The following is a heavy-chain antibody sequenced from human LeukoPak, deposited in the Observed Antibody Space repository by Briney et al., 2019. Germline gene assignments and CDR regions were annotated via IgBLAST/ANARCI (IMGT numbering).Heavy chain of an antibody. V-gene: IGHV5-51*01. CDR1: GYSFSNYW. J-gene: IGHJ4*02. Sequence: GESLKISCKGSGYSFSNYWIGWVRQMPGKGLEWTGIIYPGDSDTRYSPSFQGQVTISADKSISTAYLQWSSLKASDTAMYYCARERQWLVPDYWGQGTLVTVSS. CDR2: IYPGDSDT. D-gene: IGHD6-19*01. CDR3: ARERQWLVPDY.